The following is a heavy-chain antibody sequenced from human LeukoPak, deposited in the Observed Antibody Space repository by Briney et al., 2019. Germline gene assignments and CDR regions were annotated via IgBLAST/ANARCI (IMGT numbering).Heavy chain of an antibody. CDR3: AKVIREAVYYFDY. D-gene: IGHD2-15*01. V-gene: IGHV3-23*01. CDR2: ISGSGGSA. J-gene: IGHJ4*02. Sequence: GGSLRLSCAASGFTFSSYATSWVRQAPGKGLEWVSAISGSGGSAYYADSVKGRFTISRDNSKNTLYLQMNSLRAEDTAVYYCAKVIREAVYYFDYWGQGTLVTVSS. CDR1: GFTFSSYA.